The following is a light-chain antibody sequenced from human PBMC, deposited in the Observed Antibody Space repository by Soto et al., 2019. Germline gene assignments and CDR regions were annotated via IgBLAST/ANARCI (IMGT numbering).Light chain of an antibody. CDR2: DVS. J-gene: IGLJ7*01. Sequence: SALTQPASVSGSPGQSITISCTGTSSDIGAYDYVSWYQQHPGGVPKLLIFDVSSRPSGVSSRFSGSKSGNTASLTISGLQADDESDYYCSSYADSSARDYVFGGGTQLTVL. CDR3: SSYADSSARDYV. CDR1: SSDIGAYDY. V-gene: IGLV2-14*03.